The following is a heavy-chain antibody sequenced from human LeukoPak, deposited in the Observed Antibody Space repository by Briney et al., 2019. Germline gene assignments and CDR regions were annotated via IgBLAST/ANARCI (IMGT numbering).Heavy chain of an antibody. CDR1: GYAFTGYY. V-gene: IGHV1-2*02. CDR2: INPNSGGT. Sequence: ASVKVSCKASGYAFTGYYMHWVRQAPGQGLEWMGWINPNSGGTNYAQKFQGRVTMTRDTSISTAYMELSRLRSDDTAVYYCAREAAAGTLLDWFDPWGQGTLVTVSS. D-gene: IGHD6-13*01. CDR3: AREAAAGTLLDWFDP. J-gene: IGHJ5*02.